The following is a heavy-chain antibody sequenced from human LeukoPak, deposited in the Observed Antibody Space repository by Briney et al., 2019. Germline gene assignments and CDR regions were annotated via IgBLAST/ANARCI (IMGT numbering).Heavy chain of an antibody. V-gene: IGHV1-18*01. D-gene: IGHD3-10*02. CDR3: ARDLERYYDVEGRSGY. Sequence: GASVKVSCKTSGHTFTSYGINWVRQAPGQGLEWMGRISAHNGNANYAQKFQGRVTMTTDTLATTAYMELRSLRSDDTAVYYCARDLERYYDVEGRSGYWGQGTLVTVSS. J-gene: IGHJ4*02. CDR1: GHTFTSYG. CDR2: ISAHNGNA.